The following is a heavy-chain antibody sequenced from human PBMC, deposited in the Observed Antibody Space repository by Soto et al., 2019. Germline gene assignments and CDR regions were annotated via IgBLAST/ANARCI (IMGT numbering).Heavy chain of an antibody. CDR1: GYSFVSYW. J-gene: IGHJ3*02. D-gene: IGHD2-8*01. CDR3: GSSAHHDHANAAFDI. CDR2: IYPGDSET. V-gene: IGHV5-51*01. Sequence: GESLKISCKGFGYSFVSYWIGWVRQMPGKGLEWMGIIYPGDSETRYSPSFQGQVTISADKYIFTAYLQWTSLKASDTAMYYCGSSAHHDHANAAFDISGEGTMVTLSS.